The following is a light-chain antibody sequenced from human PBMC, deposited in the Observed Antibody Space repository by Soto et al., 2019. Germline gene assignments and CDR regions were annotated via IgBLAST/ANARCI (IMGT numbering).Light chain of an antibody. V-gene: IGLV2-14*01. CDR1: SSDVGAHNF. Sequence: QSALTQPASVSGSPGQAITISCSGSSSDVGAHNFVSWYQHHPGKAPKLMIYEVSNRPSGVSNRFSGSKSGNTASLTISGLQAEDEADYYCNSYTSSNTYVFGRGTK. CDR2: EVS. J-gene: IGLJ1*01. CDR3: NSYTSSNTYV.